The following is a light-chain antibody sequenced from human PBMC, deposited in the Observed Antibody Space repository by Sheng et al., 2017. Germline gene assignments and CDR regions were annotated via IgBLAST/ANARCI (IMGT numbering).Light chain of an antibody. CDR2: GAS. J-gene: IGKJ1*01. V-gene: IGKV3-15*01. Sequence: EIVMTQSPATLSVSPGERATLSCRASQSVGSKLAWYQRKPGQSPRLLIYGASTRATGIPARFSGSGSGTEFTLTISSLQSEDFATYYCQQYNSYWTFGLGTKVEIK. CDR3: QQYNSYWT. CDR1: QSVGSK.